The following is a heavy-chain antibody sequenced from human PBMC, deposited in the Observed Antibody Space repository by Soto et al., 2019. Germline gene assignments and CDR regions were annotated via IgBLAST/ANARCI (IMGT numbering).Heavy chain of an antibody. CDR3: ARNDAAGGGWYFDL. Sequence: GGSLRLSCAASGVSFSSYGMNWVRQAPGKGLEWVSCISSSSSYIYYADSVKGRFTISRDNAKNSLYLEMNSLRPEDTAEYYCARNDAAGGGWYFDLWGRGTLVTVSS. V-gene: IGHV3-21*06. CDR1: GVSFSSYG. J-gene: IGHJ2*01. D-gene: IGHD6-25*01. CDR2: ISSSSSYI.